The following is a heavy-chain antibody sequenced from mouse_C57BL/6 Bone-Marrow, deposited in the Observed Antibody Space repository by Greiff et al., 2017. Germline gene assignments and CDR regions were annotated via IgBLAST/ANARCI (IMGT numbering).Heavy chain of an antibody. V-gene: IGHV1-55*01. D-gene: IGHD3-2*02. Sequence: QVQLQQPGAELVKPGASVKMSCKASGYTFTCYWITWVKQRPGQGLEWIGDIYPGSGSTNYNEKFKSKATLTVDTSSSTAYMQLSSLTSEDSAVYYCARETAQATNFDFWGTGTTVTVSS. CDR2: IYPGSGST. CDR1: GYTFTCYW. CDR3: ARETAQATNFDF. J-gene: IGHJ1*03.